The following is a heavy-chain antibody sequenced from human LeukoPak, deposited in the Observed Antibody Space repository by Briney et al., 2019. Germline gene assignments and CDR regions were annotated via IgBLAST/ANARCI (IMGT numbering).Heavy chain of an antibody. CDR2: MNPNSGNT. V-gene: IGHV1-8*03. Sequence: ASVKVSCKASGGTFSSYTISWVRQAPGQGLEWMGWMNPNSGNTGYAQKFQGRVTITRNTSISTAYMELSSLRSEDTAVYYCAREPHYYYYMDVWGKGTTVTVSS. CDR1: GGTFSSYT. D-gene: IGHD1-14*01. CDR3: AREPHYYYYMDV. J-gene: IGHJ6*03.